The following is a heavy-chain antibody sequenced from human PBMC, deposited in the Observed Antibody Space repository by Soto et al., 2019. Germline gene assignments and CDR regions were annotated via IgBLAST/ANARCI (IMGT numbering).Heavy chain of an antibody. D-gene: IGHD5-12*01. J-gene: IGHJ4*02. CDR1: GGTFSSYT. CDR2: IIPILGIA. Sequence: QVQLVQSGAEVKKPGSSVKVSCKASGGTFSSYTISWVRQAPGQGLEWMGRIIPILGIANYAQKFQGRVTXNXDXPTSTAYMELSSLRSEDTAVYYCARGRSGYDCALDYWGQGTLVTVSS. V-gene: IGHV1-69*02. CDR3: ARGRSGYDCALDY.